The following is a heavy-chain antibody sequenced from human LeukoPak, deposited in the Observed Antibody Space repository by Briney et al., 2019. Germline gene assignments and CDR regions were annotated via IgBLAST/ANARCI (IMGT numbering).Heavy chain of an antibody. CDR3: ARGGSSTTCDY. CDR1: AYTFTSYG. D-gene: IGHD2-2*01. J-gene: IGHJ4*02. CDR2: ISAYNGYT. Sequence: ASVKPSCTASAYTFTSYGITWVRQAPGQGLEWMGGISAYNGYTNYAQKLQGRVTMTTDTSTSTAYMELKTLRSDDTAVYFCARGGSSTTCDYWGQGTLVTVSS. V-gene: IGHV1-18*01.